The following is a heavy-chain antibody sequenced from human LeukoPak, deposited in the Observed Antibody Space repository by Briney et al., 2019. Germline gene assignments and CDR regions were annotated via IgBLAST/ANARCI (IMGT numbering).Heavy chain of an antibody. V-gene: IGHV3-21*01. Sequence: GGSLRLSCVASGFDVNDNFMIWVRQTPGKGLEWVSCISTNSDYMYYADSVKGRFTISRDNAKNSLYLQMNSLRAEDTAVYYCARGRQWLEPFDYWGQGALVTVSS. J-gene: IGHJ4*02. D-gene: IGHD6-19*01. CDR3: ARGRQWLEPFDY. CDR2: ISTNSDYM. CDR1: GFDVNDNF.